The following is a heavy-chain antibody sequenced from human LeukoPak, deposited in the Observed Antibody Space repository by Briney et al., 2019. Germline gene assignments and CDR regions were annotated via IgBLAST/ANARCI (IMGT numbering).Heavy chain of an antibody. CDR2: IYSGGST. J-gene: IGHJ4*02. D-gene: IGHD3-10*02. CDR3: ARGLRSGSYYNLEAGFDY. V-gene: IGHV3-53*01. Sequence: GGSLRLSCAASGFTFSSYAMSWVRQAPGKGLEWVSVIYSGGSTYYADSVKGRFTISRDNSKNTLYLQMNSLRAEDTAVYYCARGLRSGSYYNLEAGFDYWGQGTLVTVSS. CDR1: GFTFSSYA.